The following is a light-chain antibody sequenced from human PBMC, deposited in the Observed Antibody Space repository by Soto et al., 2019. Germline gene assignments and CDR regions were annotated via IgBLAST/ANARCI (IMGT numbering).Light chain of an antibody. J-gene: IGKJ4*01. V-gene: IGKV1-33*01. CDR1: QGLSHY. CDR2: DAS. CDR3: QQYDNLVT. Sequence: DIQMTQSPSSLSASVGDRVTITCRASQGLSHYLAWYQQKPGKAPKLLIYDASDLETGVPSRFSGSGSGTDFTFTISSLQPEDIATYYCQQYDNLVTFGGGTKVEIK.